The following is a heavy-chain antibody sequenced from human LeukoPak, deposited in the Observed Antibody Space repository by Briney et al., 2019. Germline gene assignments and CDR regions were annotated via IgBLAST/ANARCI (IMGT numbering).Heavy chain of an antibody. Sequence: ASVKVSCKASGYTFTNYGISWVRQAPGQGLEWMGWISTHNGSTNYAQKFQGRVTMTTDTSTGTAYMELRSLRSDDTATYYCARDSGVSSGADYWGQGTLVTVSS. J-gene: IGHJ4*02. V-gene: IGHV1-18*01. CDR2: ISTHNGST. D-gene: IGHD3-10*01. CDR1: GYTFTNYG. CDR3: ARDSGVSSGADY.